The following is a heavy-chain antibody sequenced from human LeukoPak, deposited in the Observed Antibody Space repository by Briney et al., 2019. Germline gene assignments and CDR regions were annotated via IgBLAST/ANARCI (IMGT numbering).Heavy chain of an antibody. CDR2: ITSSSSYI. V-gene: IGHV3-21*01. CDR1: GFTFSSYT. Sequence: PGGSLRVSCAASGFTFSSYTMNWVRQAPGKGPEWVSSITSSSSYIYYADSVKGRFTISRDNARNSLYLQMNSLRAEDTALYYCARDGDTVLTRGYYYYVDVWGKGTTVTVSS. J-gene: IGHJ6*03. CDR3: ARDGDTVLTRGYYYYVDV. D-gene: IGHD4-23*01.